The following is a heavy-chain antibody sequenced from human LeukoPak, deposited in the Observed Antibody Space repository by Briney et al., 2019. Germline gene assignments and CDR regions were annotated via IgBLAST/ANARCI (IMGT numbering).Heavy chain of an antibody. D-gene: IGHD3-10*01. Sequence: SETLSLTCTVSGGSISSYYWSWIRQPPGKGLEWIGYIYYSGSTNYNPSLKSRVPISVDTSKNQFSLNLSSVTAGDPAGNYCEGGTKGSGGPFDYWGKGTLVPVTS. J-gene: IGHJ4*02. CDR2: IYYSGST. V-gene: IGHV4-59*01. CDR1: GGSISSYY. CDR3: EGGTKGSGGPFDY.